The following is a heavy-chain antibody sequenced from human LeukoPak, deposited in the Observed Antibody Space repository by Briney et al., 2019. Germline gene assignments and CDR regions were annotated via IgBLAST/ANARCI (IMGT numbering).Heavy chain of an antibody. V-gene: IGHV4-4*07. J-gene: IGHJ4*02. D-gene: IGHD4-17*01. CDR1: GGSFSIYY. CDR2: IYTSGST. Sequence: SETLSLTCTVSGGSFSIYYWSWIRQPAGKGLEWIGRIYTSGSTNYNPSLKSRVTMSVDTSKNQFSLNLDSVTAADTAVYYCARGPTTVTRAFDYWGQGTLVTVSS. CDR3: ARGPTTVTRAFDY.